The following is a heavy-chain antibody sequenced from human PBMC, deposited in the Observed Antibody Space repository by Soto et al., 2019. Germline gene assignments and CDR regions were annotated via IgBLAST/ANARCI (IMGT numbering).Heavy chain of an antibody. J-gene: IGHJ1*01. V-gene: IGHV1-69*02. Sequence: QVQLVQSGAEVKKPGSSVKVSCKASGGTFSSYTISWVRQAPGQGLEWMGRIIHILGIANYAQKFQGRVTITADKSTSTAYMELSSLRSEDTAVYHCAREPGTMIVEHWGQGTLVTVSS. D-gene: IGHD3-22*01. CDR3: AREPGTMIVEH. CDR2: IIHILGIA. CDR1: GGTFSSYT.